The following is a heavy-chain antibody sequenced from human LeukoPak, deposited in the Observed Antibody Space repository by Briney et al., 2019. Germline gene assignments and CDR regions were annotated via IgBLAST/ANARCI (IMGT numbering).Heavy chain of an antibody. CDR1: GGSFSGYY. D-gene: IGHD3-3*01. Sequence: PSETLSLTCAVYGGSFSGYYWSWIRQPPGKGLEWIGQINHSGSTNYNPSLKSRVTISVDTSKNQFSLKLSCVTAADTAVYYCARGSYDFWSGYSHPYFDYWGQGTLVTVSS. CDR2: INHSGST. CDR3: ARGSYDFWSGYSHPYFDY. V-gene: IGHV4-34*01. J-gene: IGHJ4*02.